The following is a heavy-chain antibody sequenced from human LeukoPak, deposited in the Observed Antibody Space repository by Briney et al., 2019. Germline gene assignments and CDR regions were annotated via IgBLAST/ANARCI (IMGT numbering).Heavy chain of an antibody. CDR3: AKAPLEYDSSGPAFDI. Sequence: PGGSLRHSYAASGFHFSSYVMSWVGQAPRRGLEWVSAISGSGGSTYYAASVKGRFTISRDNSKNTLHLQMNSLRAEDTAVYYCAKAPLEYDSSGPAFDIWGQGTMVTVSS. D-gene: IGHD3-22*01. CDR1: GFHFSSYV. V-gene: IGHV3-23*01. CDR2: ISGSGGST. J-gene: IGHJ3*02.